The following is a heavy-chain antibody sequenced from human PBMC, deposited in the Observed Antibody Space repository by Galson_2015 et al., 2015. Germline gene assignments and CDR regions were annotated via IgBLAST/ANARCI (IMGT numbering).Heavy chain of an antibody. Sequence: SLRLSCAASGFTFSTYGMHWVRQAPGKGLEWVAVISYDGSNKYYGDSVKGRFTISRDNSKNTLYLQMNSLRAEDTAVYYCAKDFGRGSGLTMTYYYYGMEVWGQGTLVTVSS. CDR3: AKDFGRGSGLTMTYYYYGMEV. CDR2: ISYDGSNK. V-gene: IGHV3-30*18. J-gene: IGHJ6*02. D-gene: IGHD3-10*01. CDR1: GFTFSTYG.